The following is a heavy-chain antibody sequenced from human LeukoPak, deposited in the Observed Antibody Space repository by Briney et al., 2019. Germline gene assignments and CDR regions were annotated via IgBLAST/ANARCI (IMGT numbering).Heavy chain of an antibody. CDR1: GGSTTDYF. D-gene: IGHD3-22*01. CDR3: ARESGDSSGYYD. J-gene: IGHJ4*02. V-gene: IGHV4-4*07. Sequence: PSETLSLTCTVSGGSTTDYFWSWIRQPAGKGLEWIGRIYSSGSTNYNASLKSRVTMSVDTSKNQFSLKLSSVTAADTAVYYGARESGDSSGYYDWGQGTLVTVSS. CDR2: IYSSGST.